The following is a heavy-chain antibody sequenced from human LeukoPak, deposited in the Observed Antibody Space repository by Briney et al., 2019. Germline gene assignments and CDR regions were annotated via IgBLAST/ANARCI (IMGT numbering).Heavy chain of an antibody. CDR2: INPNGGGT. CDR1: GYTFTDYY. V-gene: IGHV1-2*02. CDR3: ARSYTVTTAMDV. Sequence: ASVKVSCKASGYTFTDYYVHWVRQAPGQRLECMGWINPNGGGTNYAQKFQGGVTMTRDTSISTAYMELSRLRSNDTAVYYCARSYTVTTAMDVCGQGTTVTVSS. J-gene: IGHJ6*02. D-gene: IGHD4-17*01.